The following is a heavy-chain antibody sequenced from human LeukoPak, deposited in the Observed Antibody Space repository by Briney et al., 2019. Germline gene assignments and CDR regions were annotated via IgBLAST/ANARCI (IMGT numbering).Heavy chain of an antibody. CDR1: GFTFSSYG. V-gene: IGHV3-30*19. D-gene: IGHD3-10*01. Sequence: PGRSLRLSCAASGFTFSSYGMHWVRQAPGKGLEWVAVIWYDGSNKYYADSVKGRFTISRDNSKNTLYLQMDSLRIEDTAVYYCARPNGDGSGSYGGFDYWGQGILVTVSS. CDR2: IWYDGSNK. J-gene: IGHJ4*02. CDR3: ARPNGDGSGSYGGFDY.